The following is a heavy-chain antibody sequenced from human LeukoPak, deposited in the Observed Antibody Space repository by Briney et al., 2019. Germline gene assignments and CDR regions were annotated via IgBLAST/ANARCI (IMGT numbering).Heavy chain of an antibody. D-gene: IGHD1-26*01. CDR2: ISYSGST. V-gene: IGHV4-59*01. Sequence: SETLSLTCTVSGGYIGSYYWRWLRQPPGMGLEWIGYISYSGSTNYNPSLKSRVTISVDTSRNQFSLKLSSVTAADTAVYYCARDRGYGGSNDYWGQGTLVTVSS. CDR1: GGYIGSYY. CDR3: ARDRGYGGSNDY. J-gene: IGHJ4*02.